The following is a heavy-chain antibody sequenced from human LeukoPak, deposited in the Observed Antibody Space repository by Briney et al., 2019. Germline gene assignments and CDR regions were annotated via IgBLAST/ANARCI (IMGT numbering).Heavy chain of an antibody. CDR1: GYTFTSYY. Sequence: ASVKISCKASGYTFTSYYMHWVRQAPGQGLEWMGIINPSGGSTSYAQKFQGRVTMTRDTSTSTVYMELGSLRSEDTAVYYCAREGFDSSGYYYYFDYWGQGTLVTVSS. D-gene: IGHD3-22*01. CDR3: AREGFDSSGYYYYFDY. J-gene: IGHJ4*02. V-gene: IGHV1-46*01. CDR2: INPSGGST.